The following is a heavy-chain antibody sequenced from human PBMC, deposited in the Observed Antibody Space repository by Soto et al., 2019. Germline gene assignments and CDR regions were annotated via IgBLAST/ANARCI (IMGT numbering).Heavy chain of an antibody. D-gene: IGHD1-26*01. CDR1: GGSISSSSYY. V-gene: IGHV4-39*07. J-gene: IGHJ5*02. CDR3: ARRGGSYFNSRFDP. CDR2: IYYSGST. Sequence: PSETLSLTCTVSGGSISSSSYYWGWIRQPPGKGLEWIGSIYYSGSTYYNPSLKSRVTISVDTSKNQFSLKLSSVTAADTAVYYCARRGGSYFNSRFDPWGQGTLVTVSS.